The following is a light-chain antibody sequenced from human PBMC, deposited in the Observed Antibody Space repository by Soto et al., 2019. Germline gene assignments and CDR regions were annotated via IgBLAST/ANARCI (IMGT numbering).Light chain of an antibody. CDR2: STH. J-gene: IGLJ7*01. CDR3: AAWADSLSGHV. V-gene: IGLV1-47*01. CDR1: SSIIPINS. Sequence: QSVLTQPPSASGTPVQRVTISCSGSSSIIPINSVYCYQHLPGPAPELLIHSTHHRPSGLPDRFSGSQYATSPSLAIRGLRSQYEADYHCAAWADSLSGHVFGRRTQGTVL.